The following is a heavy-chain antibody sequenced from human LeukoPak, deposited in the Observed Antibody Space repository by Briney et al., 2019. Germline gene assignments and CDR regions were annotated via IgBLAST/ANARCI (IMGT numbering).Heavy chain of an antibody. Sequence: PGGSLRLSCAASGFTFTMYGMQWVRQAPGKGLEWVAVISYDSSAKYYADSVRGRFTISRDNSKNTLSLQMNSLRGEDTAVYYCAKEGDNYGSGRSWFDSWGQGPLVTVSS. J-gene: IGHJ5*01. CDR1: GFTFTMYG. CDR3: AKEGDNYGSGRSWFDS. CDR2: ISYDSSAK. D-gene: IGHD3-10*01. V-gene: IGHV3-30*18.